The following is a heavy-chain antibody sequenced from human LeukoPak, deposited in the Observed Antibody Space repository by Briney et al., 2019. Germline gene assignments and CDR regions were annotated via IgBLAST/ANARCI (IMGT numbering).Heavy chain of an antibody. Sequence: SVKVSCKASGGTFSSYAISWVRQAPGQGLEWMGGIIPIFGTANYAQKFQGRVTITADESTSTAYMELSSLRSEDTAVYYCAASSSPYYYGMDVWGQGTTVTVSS. V-gene: IGHV1-69*13. J-gene: IGHJ6*02. D-gene: IGHD6-6*01. CDR1: GGTFSSYA. CDR3: AASSSPYYYGMDV. CDR2: IIPIFGTA.